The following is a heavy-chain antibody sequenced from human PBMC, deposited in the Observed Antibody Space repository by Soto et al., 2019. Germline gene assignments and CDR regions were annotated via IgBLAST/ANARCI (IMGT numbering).Heavy chain of an antibody. J-gene: IGHJ4*02. CDR2: IIPIFGTA. Sequence: QVQLVQSGAGVKKPGSSVKVSCKASGGTFSSYAISWVRQAPGQGLEWMGGIIPIFGTANYAQKFQGRVTITADKSTSTAYMELSSLRSEDTAVYYCAREGSSGWDDGFGYFDYWGQGTLVTVSS. D-gene: IGHD6-19*01. V-gene: IGHV1-69*06. CDR3: AREGSSGWDDGFGYFDY. CDR1: GGTFSSYA.